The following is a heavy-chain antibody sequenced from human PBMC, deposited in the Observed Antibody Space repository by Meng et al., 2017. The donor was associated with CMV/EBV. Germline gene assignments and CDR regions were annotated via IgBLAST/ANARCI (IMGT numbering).Heavy chain of an antibody. CDR1: GFTFSSYA. CDR2: ISYDGSNK. Sequence: GESLKISCAASGFTFSSYAMHWVRQAPGKGLEWVAVISYDGSNKYYADSVKGRFTISRDNSKNTLYLQMNSPRAEDTAVYYCAREDSGLNYFDYWGQGTLVTVSS. CDR3: AREDSGLNYFDY. V-gene: IGHV3-30-3*01. J-gene: IGHJ4*02. D-gene: IGHD3-10*01.